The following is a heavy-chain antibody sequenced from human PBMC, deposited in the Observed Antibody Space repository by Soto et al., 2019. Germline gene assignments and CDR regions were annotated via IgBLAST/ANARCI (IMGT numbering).Heavy chain of an antibody. J-gene: IGHJ4*02. CDR2: IYYSGSS. CDR1: GGSISSPHDY. Sequence: QLQLQESVPGLVKPSETLSLTCTVSGGSISSPHDYWGWIRQSPGRGLEWIASIYYSGSSYYNPPLKSRITISVDTSKNQFSLNLTSVTAADTAVYYCAKHGLTAYMAYYFDLWGRGTLVTVSS. CDR3: AKHGLTAYMAYYFDL. D-gene: IGHD3-16*01. V-gene: IGHV4-39*01.